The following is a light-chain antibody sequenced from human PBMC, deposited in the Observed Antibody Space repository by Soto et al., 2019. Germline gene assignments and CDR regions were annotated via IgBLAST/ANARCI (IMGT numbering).Light chain of an antibody. CDR1: SGDVGTYNR. Sequence: QSALTQPPSVSGSPGQSVTISCTGTSGDVGTYNRVSWYQQPPGTAPKLMIYEVTNRPSGVPDRFSGSKSGNTASLTISGLQAEDEADYYCSSYISSTTVVFGGGTKLTVL. CDR3: SSYISSTTVV. CDR2: EVT. V-gene: IGLV2-18*02. J-gene: IGLJ2*01.